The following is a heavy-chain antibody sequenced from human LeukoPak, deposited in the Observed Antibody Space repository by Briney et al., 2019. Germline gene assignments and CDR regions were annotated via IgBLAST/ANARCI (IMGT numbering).Heavy chain of an antibody. Sequence: GGSLRLSCAASGFTFDDYGLSWVRQAPGKGLEWVSGINWNGGSTGYADSVKGRFTISRDNAKNSLYLQMNSLRAEDTALYYCARGRYYGSGSYPSYFDYWGQGTLVTVSS. CDR1: GFTFDDYG. J-gene: IGHJ4*02. CDR2: INWNGGST. CDR3: ARGRYYGSGSYPSYFDY. D-gene: IGHD3-10*01. V-gene: IGHV3-20*04.